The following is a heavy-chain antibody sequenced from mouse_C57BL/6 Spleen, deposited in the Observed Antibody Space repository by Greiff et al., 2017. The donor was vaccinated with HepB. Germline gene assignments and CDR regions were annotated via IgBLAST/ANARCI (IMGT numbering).Heavy chain of an antibody. CDR2: IDPSDSET. V-gene: IGHV1-52*01. CDR3: ARDCNYERFAY. J-gene: IGHJ3*01. D-gene: IGHD2-1*01. CDR1: GYTFTSYW. Sequence: QVQLQQPGAELVRPGSSVKLSCKASGYTFTSYWMHWVKQRPIQGLEWIGNIDPSDSETHYNQKFKDKATLTVDKSSSTAYMQLSSLTSEDSAVYYCARDCNYERFAYWGQGTLVTVSA.